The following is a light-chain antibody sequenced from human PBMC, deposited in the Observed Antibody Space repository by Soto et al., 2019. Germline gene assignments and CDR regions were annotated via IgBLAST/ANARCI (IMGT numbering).Light chain of an antibody. CDR3: QRYNNWPIA. CDR1: QSVNTK. J-gene: IGKJ4*01. CDR2: DAS. V-gene: IGKV3-15*01. Sequence: EIVMTQSPATLSVSPGERATLSCRASQSVNTKLAWYQQRPGQAPRLLIYDASTRATGIPARFSGSGSGTEFTLTISSLQSEDFAVYYCQRYNNWPIAFGGGTKVEIK.